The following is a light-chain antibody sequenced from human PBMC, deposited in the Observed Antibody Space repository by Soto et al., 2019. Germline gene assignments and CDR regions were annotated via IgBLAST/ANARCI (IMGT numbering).Light chain of an antibody. Sequence: EIVLTQSPGTLSLSPGERATLSCRATQSVTSSYLAWYQHKPGQAPRLLIYAASSRATGIPDRFSGSGSGTDFTLTISRLEPEDFAVYYCQQYGNSPTFGQGTKVEIK. J-gene: IGKJ1*01. CDR3: QQYGNSPT. CDR1: QSVTSSY. V-gene: IGKV3-20*01. CDR2: AAS.